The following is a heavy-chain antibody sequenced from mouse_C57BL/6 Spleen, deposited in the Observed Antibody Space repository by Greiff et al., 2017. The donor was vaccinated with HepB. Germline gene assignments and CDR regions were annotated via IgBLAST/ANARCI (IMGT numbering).Heavy chain of an antibody. D-gene: IGHD2-4*01. V-gene: IGHV1-82*01. J-gene: IGHJ3*01. CDR3: ARGDYDQFAY. Sequence: LVEPGASVKISCKASGYAFSSSWMNWVKQRPGKGLEWIGRIYPGDGDTNYNGKFKGKATLTADKSSSTAYMQLSSLTSEDSAVYFCARGDYDQFAYWGQGTLVTVSA. CDR2: IYPGDGDT. CDR1: GYAFSSSW.